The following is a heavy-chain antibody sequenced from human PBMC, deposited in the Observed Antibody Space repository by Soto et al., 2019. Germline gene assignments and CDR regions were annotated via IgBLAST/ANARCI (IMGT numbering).Heavy chain of an antibody. CDR1: GFTFSDYA. J-gene: IGHJ4*02. V-gene: IGHV3-30*18. D-gene: IGHD6-19*01. Sequence: GGSLRLCCAASGFTFSDYAMHGVRQAPGKGLEWVAVVSHDGRNTHYADSVKGRFTISRDSSKNTVSLEMTSLRAEDTAVYYCAKGGRQWLVTSDFNYWGQGALVTSPQ. CDR2: VSHDGRNT. CDR3: AKGGRQWLVTSDFNY.